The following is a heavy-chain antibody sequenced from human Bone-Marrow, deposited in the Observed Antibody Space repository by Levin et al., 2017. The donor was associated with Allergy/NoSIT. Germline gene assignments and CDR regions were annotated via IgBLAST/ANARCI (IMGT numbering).Heavy chain of an antibody. V-gene: IGHV4-31*03. CDR2: IYYSGST. CDR1: GGSISSGGYY. Sequence: SETLSLTCTVSGGSISSGGYYWSWIRQHPGKGLEWIGYIYYSGSTYYNPSLKSRVTISVDTSKNQFSLKLSSVTAADTAVYYCARDGDQYYDILTGYYSASAFDIWGQGTMVTVSS. J-gene: IGHJ3*02. D-gene: IGHD3-9*01. CDR3: ARDGDQYYDILTGYYSASAFDI.